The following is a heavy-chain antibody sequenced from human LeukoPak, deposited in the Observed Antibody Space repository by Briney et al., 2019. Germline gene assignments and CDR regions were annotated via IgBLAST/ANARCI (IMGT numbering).Heavy chain of an antibody. CDR1: GFTFSDYY. J-gene: IGHJ4*02. V-gene: IGHV3-11*01. CDR2: ISSSGSTI. D-gene: IGHD3-3*01. Sequence: PGGSLRLSCAASGFTFSDYYMSWIRQAPGKGLEWVSYISSSGSTIYYADSVKGRFTISRDNAKNSLYLQMNSLRAEDTAVYYCARLLSTDFWSGYYSDYWGQGTLVTVSS. CDR3: ARLLSTDFWSGYYSDY.